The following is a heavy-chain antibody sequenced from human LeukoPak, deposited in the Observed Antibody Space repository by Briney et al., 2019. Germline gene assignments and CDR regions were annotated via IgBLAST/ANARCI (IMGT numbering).Heavy chain of an antibody. CDR3: ARDSSVTAAPIDY. J-gene: IGHJ4*02. D-gene: IGHD2-2*01. Sequence: GGSLRLSCAASGFTFSSYSMNWVRQAPGKGLEWVSYVSSSSSTIYYADSLKGGFTISRDDAENSLYLQMNSLRAEDTAVYYCARDSSVTAAPIDYWGQGTLVTVSS. V-gene: IGHV3-48*01. CDR1: GFTFSSYS. CDR2: VSSSSSTI.